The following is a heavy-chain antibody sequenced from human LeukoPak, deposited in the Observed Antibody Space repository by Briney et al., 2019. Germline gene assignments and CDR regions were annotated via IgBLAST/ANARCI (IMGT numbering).Heavy chain of an antibody. CDR2: IYTSGST. D-gene: IGHD6-6*01. Sequence: SETLSLTCTVSGGSISSYYWSWIRQPAGKGLEWIGRIYTSGSTNYNPSLKSRVTMSVDTSKNQFSLKLSSVTAADTAVYYCARVTYDSSSSYFDYWGQGTLVTVSS. CDR3: ARVTYDSSSSYFDY. V-gene: IGHV4-4*07. J-gene: IGHJ4*02. CDR1: GGSISSYY.